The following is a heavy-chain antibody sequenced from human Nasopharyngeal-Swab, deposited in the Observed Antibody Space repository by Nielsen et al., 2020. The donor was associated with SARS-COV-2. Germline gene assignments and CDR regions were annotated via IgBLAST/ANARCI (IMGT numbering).Heavy chain of an antibody. CDR1: GFTFTSSA. Sequence: SVKVSCKASGFTFTSSAVQWVRQARGQRLEWIGWIVVGSGNTNYAQKFQERVTITRDMSTSTAYIELSSLRSEDTAVYYCAADRGCSGGSCYSHHYYYMDVWGKGTTVTVSS. D-gene: IGHD2-15*01. CDR3: AADRGCSGGSCYSHHYYYMDV. V-gene: IGHV1-58*01. J-gene: IGHJ6*03. CDR2: IVVGSGNT.